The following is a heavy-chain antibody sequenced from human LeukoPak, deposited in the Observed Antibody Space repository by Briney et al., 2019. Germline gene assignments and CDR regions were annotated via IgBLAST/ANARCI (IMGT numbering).Heavy chain of an antibody. CDR1: GFTFSSYS. J-gene: IGHJ6*03. V-gene: IGHV3-48*01. D-gene: IGHD3-22*01. CDR3: ASLPQVDSSGYILDYYYYYYMDV. Sequence: GGSLRLSCAASGFTFSSYSMNWVRQAPGKGLEWVSYISSSSSTIYYADSVKGRFTISRDNAKNSLYLQMNSLRAEDTAVYYCASLPQVDSSGYILDYYYYYYMDVWGKGTTVTVSS. CDR2: ISSSSSTI.